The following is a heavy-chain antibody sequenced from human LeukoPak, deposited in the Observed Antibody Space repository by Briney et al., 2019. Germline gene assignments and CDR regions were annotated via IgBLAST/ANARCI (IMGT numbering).Heavy chain of an antibody. D-gene: IGHD2-21*01. Sequence: SETLSLTCTVSGGSISSYYWSWIRQPAGKGLEWIGRIYTSGSTNYNPSLKSRVTMSVDTSKNQFSLKLSSVTAADTAVYYCARNPNTLSPYCGGDCYPDDASDIWGQGTMVTVSS. CDR1: GGSISSYY. CDR2: IYTSGST. J-gene: IGHJ3*02. V-gene: IGHV4-4*07. CDR3: ARNPNTLSPYCGGDCYPDDASDI.